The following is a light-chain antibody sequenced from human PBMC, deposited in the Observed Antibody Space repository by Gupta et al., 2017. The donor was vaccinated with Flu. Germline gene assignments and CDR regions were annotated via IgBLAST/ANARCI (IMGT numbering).Light chain of an antibody. V-gene: IGLV3-19*01. CDR2: GEN. Sequence: SSELTQDPAVSVALGQPVRITCQGDSLRSYYASWYQQTPGQAPVLVIYGENKRPSGIPDRFSGSRSGNTASLTITGAQAEEEADYYCNSRDSSGNHLWVFGGGTKLTVL. CDR1: SLRSYY. J-gene: IGLJ3*02. CDR3: NSRDSSGNHLWV.